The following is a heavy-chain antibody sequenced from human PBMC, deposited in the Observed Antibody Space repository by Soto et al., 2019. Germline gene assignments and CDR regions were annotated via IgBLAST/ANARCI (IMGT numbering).Heavy chain of an antibody. J-gene: IGHJ6*02. CDR2: MYNTGST. Sequence: PSETLSLTCTVSGGSISGYYWSWIRQPPGKGLEWIGYMYNTGSTVYNPSFKSRVTISVDTSKNQFSLKLNSVTAADTAVYYCARDLWGYCGTDRYPLDVWGQGTTVTVS. CDR1: GGSISGYY. CDR3: ARDLWGYCGTDRYPLDV. D-gene: IGHD2-21*02. V-gene: IGHV4-59*01.